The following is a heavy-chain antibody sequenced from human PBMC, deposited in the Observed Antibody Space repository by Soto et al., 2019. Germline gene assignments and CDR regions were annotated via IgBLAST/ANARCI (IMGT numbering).Heavy chain of an antibody. CDR2: ISSSSSTI. V-gene: IGHV3-48*01. Sequence: GGSLRLSCTASGFTFSSYGMNWVRQAPGKGLEWVSSISSSSSTIYYADSVRGRFTISRDNSKNTLYLQMNSLRAEDTAVYYCAKNPGYYYDSTGYHFDYWGQGTLVTVSS. J-gene: IGHJ4*02. CDR3: AKNPGYYYDSTGYHFDY. CDR1: GFTFSSYG. D-gene: IGHD3-22*01.